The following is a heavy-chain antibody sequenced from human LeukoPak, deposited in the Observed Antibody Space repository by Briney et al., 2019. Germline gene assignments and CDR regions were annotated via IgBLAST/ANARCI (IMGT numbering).Heavy chain of an antibody. CDR2: ISYDGSNK. Sequence: GGSLRLSCAASGFTFSSYAMHWVRQAPGKGLEWVAVISYDGSNKYYADSVKGRFTISRDNSENTLYLQMNSLRAEDTAVYYCAKATGYLLWGQGTLVTVSS. V-gene: IGHV3-30*04. CDR3: AKATGYLL. CDR1: GFTFSSYA. J-gene: IGHJ4*02. D-gene: IGHD1-14*01.